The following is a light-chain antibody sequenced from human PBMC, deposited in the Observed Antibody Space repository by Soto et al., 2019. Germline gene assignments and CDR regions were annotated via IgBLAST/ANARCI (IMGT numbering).Light chain of an antibody. CDR2: NVS. Sequence: QSALTQPRSVSGSPGQSITISCTGTSSDVGGYNYVSWYRQHPVKAHKLMIYNVSKRPSGVPDRFSGSKSGTTASLTISGLHAEDEAYYYFCSYAGSYTHYVFGTGTKVTVL. J-gene: IGLJ1*01. CDR1: SSDVGGYNY. CDR3: CSYAGSYTHYV. V-gene: IGLV2-11*01.